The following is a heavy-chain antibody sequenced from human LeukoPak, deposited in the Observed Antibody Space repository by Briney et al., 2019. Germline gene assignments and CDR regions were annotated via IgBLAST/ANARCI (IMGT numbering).Heavy chain of an antibody. CDR1: GFTFSSYA. D-gene: IGHD4-23*01. J-gene: IGHJ4*02. CDR2: ILNSGGDT. Sequence: GGSLRLSCAPSGFTFSSYAMTWVRQAPGRGLEWVSSILNSGGDTYYADSVKGRFTISTDNSNNTLFLQMNNLRAEDTAIYYCAKDRGGYYFDCWGQGTLVTVSS. V-gene: IGHV3-23*01. CDR3: AKDRGGYYFDC.